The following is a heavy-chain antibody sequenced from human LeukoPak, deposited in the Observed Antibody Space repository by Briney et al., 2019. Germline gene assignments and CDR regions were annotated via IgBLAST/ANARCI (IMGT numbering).Heavy chain of an antibody. CDR2: IWYDGSNK. J-gene: IGHJ4*02. CDR1: GFTFSSYG. CDR3: TRESLIAVAGLDFDY. V-gene: IGHV3-33*01. Sequence: GGSLRLSCAASGFTFSSYGMHWVRQAPGKGLEWVAVIWYDGSNKYYADSVKGRFTISRDNSKNTLYLQMNSLKTEDTAVYYCTRESLIAVAGLDFDYWGQGTLVTVSS. D-gene: IGHD6-19*01.